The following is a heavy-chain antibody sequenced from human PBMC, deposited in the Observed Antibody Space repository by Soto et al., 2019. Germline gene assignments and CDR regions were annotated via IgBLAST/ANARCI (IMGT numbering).Heavy chain of an antibody. CDR1: GGSFSGYY. CDR3: ARGQPRRERWHYDSSGYGGPHDY. D-gene: IGHD3-22*01. CDR2: INHSGST. J-gene: IGHJ4*02. Sequence: QVQLQQWGAGLLKPSETLSLTCAVYGGSFSGYYWSWIRQPPGKGLEWIGEINHSGSTNYNPSLKSRVTISVDTSKNQFALKLSSVTAADTAVYYCARGQPRRERWHYDSSGYGGPHDYWGQGTLVTVSS. V-gene: IGHV4-34*01.